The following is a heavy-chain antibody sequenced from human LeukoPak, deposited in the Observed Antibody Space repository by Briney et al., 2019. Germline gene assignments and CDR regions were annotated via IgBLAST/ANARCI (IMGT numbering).Heavy chain of an antibody. V-gene: IGHV5-51*01. J-gene: IGHJ6*02. CDR3: ARGGRSSYGMDV. Sequence: GESLKISCKGSGYIFSINWIGWVRQIPGKGLEWRGIIYPGDSDTRYNPSFRGQVIISADKSISTAYLQWSSLKASDTAMYYCARGGRSSYGMDVWGQGTTVTVYS. CDR2: IYPGDSDT. D-gene: IGHD1-26*01. CDR1: GYIFSINW.